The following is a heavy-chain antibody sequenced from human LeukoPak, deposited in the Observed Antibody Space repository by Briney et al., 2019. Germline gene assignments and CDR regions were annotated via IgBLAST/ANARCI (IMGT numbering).Heavy chain of an antibody. CDR3: AASSGGYGPHEY. Sequence: GRSLRLSCAASGFPFRSFGMHWVREAPGKGLVCVAIIYYDGSNKFYADSVKGRYTISRDNSKNTLYLQMINLRCEDTAVSYSAASSGGYGPHEYWGQGTLVIVSS. V-gene: IGHV3-33*01. CDR2: IYYDGSNK. D-gene: IGHD5-18*01. J-gene: IGHJ4*02. CDR1: GFPFRSFG.